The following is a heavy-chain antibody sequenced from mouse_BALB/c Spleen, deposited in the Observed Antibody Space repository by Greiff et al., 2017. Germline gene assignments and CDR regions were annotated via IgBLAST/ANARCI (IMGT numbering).Heavy chain of an antibody. CDR2: ISDGGSYT. D-gene: IGHD2-4*01. J-gene: IGHJ3*01. V-gene: IGHV5-4*02. CDR3: ARDEGLRRAWFAY. Sequence: VQLKESGGGLVKPGGSLKLSCAASGFTFSDYYMYWVRQTPEKRLEWVATISDGGSYTYYPDSVKGRFTISRDNAKNNLYLQMSSLKSEDTAMYYCARDEGLRRAWFAYWGQGTLVTVSA. CDR1: GFTFSDYY.